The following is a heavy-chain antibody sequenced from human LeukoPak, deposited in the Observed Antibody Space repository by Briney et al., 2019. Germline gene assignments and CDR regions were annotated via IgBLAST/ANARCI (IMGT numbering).Heavy chain of an antibody. CDR1: GGSISSSSYY. J-gene: IGHJ4*02. D-gene: IGHD3-22*01. V-gene: IGHV4-39*07. CDR3: ARRRYDASGYYPSRGRYFDY. Sequence: SETLSLTCAVSGGSISSSSYYWGWIRQPPGKGLEWIGSIYYSGSTYYNPSLKSRVTISVDTSKNQFSLELTSVTAADTAVYYCARRRYDASGYYPSRGRYFDYWGQGTLVNVSS. CDR2: IYYSGST.